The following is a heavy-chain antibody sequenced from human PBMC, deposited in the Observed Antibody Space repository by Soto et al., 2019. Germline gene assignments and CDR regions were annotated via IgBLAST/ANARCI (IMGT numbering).Heavy chain of an antibody. Sequence: GGSLRLSCAASGFAFSTYYMHWVRQAPGKGLEWVAVISCDGSNKYYADSVKGRFTISRDNSKNTLYLQMNSLRAEDTAVYYCAKELRAKSRYSASYYPCVWGKGT. CDR3: AKELRAKSRYSASYYPCV. V-gene: IGHV3-30*18. D-gene: IGHD1-26*01. J-gene: IGHJ4*02. CDR1: GFAFSTYY. CDR2: ISCDGSNK.